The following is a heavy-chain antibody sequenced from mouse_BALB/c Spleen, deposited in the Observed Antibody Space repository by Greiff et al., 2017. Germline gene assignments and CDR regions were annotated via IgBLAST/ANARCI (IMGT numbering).Heavy chain of an antibody. D-gene: IGHD3-2*01. Sequence: DVMLVESGGGLVKPGGSLKLSCAASGFTFSSYAMSWVRQTPEKRLEWVASISSGGSTYYPDSVKGRFTISRDNARNILYLQMSSLRSEDTAMYYCARGRQGYFDYWGQGTTLTVSS. J-gene: IGHJ2*01. CDR3: ARGRQGYFDY. CDR1: GFTFSSYA. CDR2: ISSGGST. V-gene: IGHV5-6-5*01.